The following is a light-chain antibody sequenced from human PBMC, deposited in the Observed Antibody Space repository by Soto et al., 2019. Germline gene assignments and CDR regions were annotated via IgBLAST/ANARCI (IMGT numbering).Light chain of an antibody. J-gene: IGKJ4*01. CDR1: QSLLHSNGYTY. V-gene: IGKV2-28*01. CDR3: MQALQTPLT. CDR2: LGS. Sequence: DIVMTQSPLSLPVTPGESASISCRASQSLLHSNGYTYLDWYLQKPGQSPQLLIYLGSTRASGVPDRFSGSGSGTDFTLKISRVEAEDVGLYYCMQALQTPLTFGGGTKVEIK.